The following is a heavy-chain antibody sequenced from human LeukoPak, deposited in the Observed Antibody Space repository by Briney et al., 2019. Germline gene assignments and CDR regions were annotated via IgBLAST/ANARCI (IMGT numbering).Heavy chain of an antibody. CDR1: GFTFSSYA. D-gene: IGHD6-19*01. V-gene: IGHV3-30-3*01. Sequence: GRSLRLSCAASGFTFSSYAMHWVRQAPGKGLEWVAVISYDGSNKYYADSVESRFTISRDNSKNTLYLQMNSLSAEDTAVYYCARVYEQWLSTNYGMDVWGQGTTVTVSS. CDR2: ISYDGSNK. CDR3: ARVYEQWLSTNYGMDV. J-gene: IGHJ6*02.